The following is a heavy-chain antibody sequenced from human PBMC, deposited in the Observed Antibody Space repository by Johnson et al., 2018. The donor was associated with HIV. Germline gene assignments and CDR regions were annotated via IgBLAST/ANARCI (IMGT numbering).Heavy chain of an antibody. CDR2: IYSGGST. CDR1: GFTFSDYY. CDR3: ASISLGAFDI. J-gene: IGHJ3*02. Sequence: VQLVESGGGLVKPGGSLRLSCAASGFTFSDYYMSWIRQAPGKGLEWVSVIYSGGSTYYADSVTGRFTISRDNSKNTLYLQMNSLRAEDTAVYYCASISLGAFDIWGQGTLVTVSS. V-gene: IGHV3-66*01.